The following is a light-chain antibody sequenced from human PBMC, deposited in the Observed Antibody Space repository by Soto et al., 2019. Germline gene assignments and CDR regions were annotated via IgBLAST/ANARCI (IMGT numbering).Light chain of an antibody. J-gene: IGKJ2*01. Sequence: EMVLTHSPVTLSLSPWERATLSCKSSQSVSNSYLAGYLQKPGQSARILIYGASSRATGIPDRFSGSGSGTDFTLTISRLEPENFAVYYCQQYGSSRRTFGDGTKLAIK. V-gene: IGKV3-20*01. CDR2: GAS. CDR3: QQYGSSRRT. CDR1: QSVSNSY.